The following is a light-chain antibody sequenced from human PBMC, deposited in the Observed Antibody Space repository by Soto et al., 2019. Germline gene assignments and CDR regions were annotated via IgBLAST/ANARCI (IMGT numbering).Light chain of an antibody. CDR3: AAWDDSLSGRV. CDR2: RNN. CDR1: NSDIGSNY. V-gene: IGLV1-47*01. Sequence: QPVLTQPPSASGTPGQRVSISCSGNNSDIGSNYVYWYQQLPGTAPKLLIYRNNQRPSGVPDRFSGSKSGTSASLAISGLRSEDEADYYCAAWDDSLSGRVFGGGTKVTVL. J-gene: IGLJ3*02.